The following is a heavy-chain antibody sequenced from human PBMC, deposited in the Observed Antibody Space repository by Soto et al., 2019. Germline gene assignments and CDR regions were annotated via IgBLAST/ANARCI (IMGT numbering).Heavy chain of an antibody. Sequence: QITLKESGPALVKPTQTLTLTCTFSGFSLSTSGVGVGWIRQPPGKALEWLALIYWDDDKRYSPSLKSSLTISQDTSKNQVVLTMTNMDPVDTATYYCTHKPSTVYYLDYWGQGALVTVSS. CDR1: GFSLSTSGVG. D-gene: IGHD1-20*01. V-gene: IGHV2-5*02. CDR3: THKPSTVYYLDY. J-gene: IGHJ4*02. CDR2: IYWDDDK.